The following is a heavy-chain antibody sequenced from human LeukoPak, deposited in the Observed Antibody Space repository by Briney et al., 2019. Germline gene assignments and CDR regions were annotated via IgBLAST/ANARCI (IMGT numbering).Heavy chain of an antibody. Sequence: GASVKVSCKASGYTFTSYGISWVRPAPGQGLEGMGWISAYNGNTNYAQKLQGRVTMTTDTSTSTAYMELRSLRSDDTAVHYCARDGRGYSYGYEYYYYGMDVWGQGTTVTVSS. CDR2: ISAYNGNT. V-gene: IGHV1-18*01. D-gene: IGHD5-18*01. J-gene: IGHJ6*02. CDR3: ARDGRGYSYGYEYYYYGMDV. CDR1: GYTFTSYG.